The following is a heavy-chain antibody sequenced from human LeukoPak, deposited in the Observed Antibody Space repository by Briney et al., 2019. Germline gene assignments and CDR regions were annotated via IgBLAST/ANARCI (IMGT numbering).Heavy chain of an antibody. V-gene: IGHV3-11*05. D-gene: IGHD3-10*01. CDR3: ARDWEYYYGSGPSGWFDP. Sequence: AGGSLRLSCAASGFTFSDYYMSWIRQAPGKGLEWVSYISSSSSYTNYADSVKGRFTISRDNAKNSLYPQMNSLRAEDTAVYYCARDWEYYYGSGPSGWFDPWGQGTLVTVSS. CDR2: ISSSSSYT. CDR1: GFTFSDYY. J-gene: IGHJ5*02.